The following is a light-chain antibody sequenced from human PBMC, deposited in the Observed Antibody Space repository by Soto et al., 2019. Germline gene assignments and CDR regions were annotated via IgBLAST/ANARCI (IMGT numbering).Light chain of an antibody. CDR1: QSVSSN. CDR2: GAS. V-gene: IGKV3D-15*01. CDR3: QQYDSSPYT. J-gene: IGKJ2*01. Sequence: EIVMTQSPATLSVSLGERASLSCKTSQSVSSNLAWYQQKPGQAPRLLIYGASTRATGVPDRFSGGGSGTDFSLTISRLEPEDFAVYYCQQYDSSPYTFGQGTKVDIK.